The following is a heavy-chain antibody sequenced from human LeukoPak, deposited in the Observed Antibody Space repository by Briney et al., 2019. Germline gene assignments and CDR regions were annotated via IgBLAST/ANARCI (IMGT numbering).Heavy chain of an antibody. J-gene: IGHJ4*02. Sequence: ASVKVSCKASGYTFTSYDINWVRQATGQGLEWMGWMNPNSGNTGYAQKFQGRVTMTRNTSISTAYMELSSLRSEDTAVYYCARLSWARGVIDYWGQGTLVTVSS. CDR2: MNPNSGNT. CDR3: ARLSWARGVIDY. CDR1: GYTFTSYD. D-gene: IGHD3-10*01. V-gene: IGHV1-8*01.